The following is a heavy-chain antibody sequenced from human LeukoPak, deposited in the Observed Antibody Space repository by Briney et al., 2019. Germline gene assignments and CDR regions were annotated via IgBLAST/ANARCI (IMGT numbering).Heavy chain of an antibody. CDR1: GGSISSGGYT. CDR3: ARDPGYGELHWRNWFDP. D-gene: IGHD1-26*01. CDR2: IYHSGST. Sequence: TSQTLSLTCAVSGGSISSGGYTWSWLRQPPGKGLEWSGYIYHSGSTYYNPSLKSRVTISVDRSKNQFSLKLSSVTAADSAVYYCARDPGYGELHWRNWFDPWGQGTLVTVSS. J-gene: IGHJ5*02. V-gene: IGHV4-30-2*01.